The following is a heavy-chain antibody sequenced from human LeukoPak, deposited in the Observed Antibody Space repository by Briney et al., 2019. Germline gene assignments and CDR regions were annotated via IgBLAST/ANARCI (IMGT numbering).Heavy chain of an antibody. Sequence: GGSLGLSCAASGFTFSSYSMSWVRQAPGKGLEWVSAISSSGGSTDYTDSVKGRFTISRDNAKNSLYLQMNSLRAEDTAVYYCARDISPLASGIQLYWGQGTLVTVSS. CDR2: ISSSGGST. V-gene: IGHV3-23*01. J-gene: IGHJ4*02. D-gene: IGHD5-18*01. CDR3: ARDISPLASGIQLY. CDR1: GFTFSSYS.